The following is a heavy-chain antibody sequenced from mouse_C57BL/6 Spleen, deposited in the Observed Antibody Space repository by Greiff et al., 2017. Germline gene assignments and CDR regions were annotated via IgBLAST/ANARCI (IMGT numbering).Heavy chain of an antibody. D-gene: IGHD1-1*01. CDR2: ISSGGSYT. Sequence: EVKLMESGGDLVKPGGSLKLSCAASGFTFSSYGMSWVRQTPDKRLEWVATISSGGSYTYYPDSVKGRFTISRDNAKNTLYLQMSSLKSEDTAMYYCARSYGSSPYYYAMDDWGQGTSVTVSS. CDR3: ARSYGSSPYYYAMDD. J-gene: IGHJ4*01. V-gene: IGHV5-6*01. CDR1: GFTFSSYG.